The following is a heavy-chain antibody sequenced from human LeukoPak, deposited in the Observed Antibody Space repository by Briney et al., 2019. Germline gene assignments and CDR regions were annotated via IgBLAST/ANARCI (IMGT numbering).Heavy chain of an antibody. CDR3: ARGRGDTVVAPSAMRGGNWFDP. Sequence: ASVKVSCKASGYTFTDYYMHWVRQAPGQGLEWMGWINPNSGDTNYAQKFQGRVTMTRDTSISTAHMELNNLRSDDTAVYYCARGRGDTVVAPSAMRGGNWFDPWGQGTLVTVSS. CDR1: GYTFTDYY. V-gene: IGHV1-2*02. D-gene: IGHD2-2*01. CDR2: INPNSGDT. J-gene: IGHJ5*02.